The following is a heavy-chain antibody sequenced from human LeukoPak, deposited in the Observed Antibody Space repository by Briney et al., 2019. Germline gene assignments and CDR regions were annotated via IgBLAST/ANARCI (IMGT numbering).Heavy chain of an antibody. CDR1: GFTFSDHW. CDR3: ARDLRGSGNYEFDY. D-gene: IGHD3-10*01. V-gene: IGHV3-7*01. J-gene: IGHJ4*02. Sequence: GGSLRPSCAASGFTFSDHWMNWVRQAPGKGLEWVANIKSDGSEKHYVDSVKGRFTISRDNTKNSLYLQMNSLRDDDTAVYYCARDLRGSGNYEFDYWGQGTLVTVSS. CDR2: IKSDGSEK.